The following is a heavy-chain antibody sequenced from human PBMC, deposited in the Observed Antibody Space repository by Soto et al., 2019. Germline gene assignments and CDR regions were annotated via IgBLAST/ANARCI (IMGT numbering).Heavy chain of an antibody. V-gene: IGHV5-51*01. Sequence: GESLKISCKVSGYSFSTYWIGWVRQMPGKGLEWMGIMYPGDSDTRYNPSFQGQVTISADKSISTAYLQWSSLKASDTAIYFCARGYNSGRSTNTYYFDYWGQGDLVTVSS. D-gene: IGHD6-19*01. J-gene: IGHJ4*02. CDR1: GYSFSTYW. CDR3: ARGYNSGRSTNTYYFDY. CDR2: MYPGDSDT.